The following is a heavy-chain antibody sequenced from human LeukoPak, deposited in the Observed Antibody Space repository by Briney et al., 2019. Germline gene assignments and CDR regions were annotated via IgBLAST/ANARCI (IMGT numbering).Heavy chain of an antibody. V-gene: IGHV1-2*02. CDR2: INPNSGGT. CDR3: ARGGIAARLFSFYYYMDV. D-gene: IGHD6-6*01. Sequence: ASVKVSCKASGYTFTGYYMHWVRQAPGQGFEWMGWINPNSGGTNYAQKFQGRVTMTRDTSISTAYMELSRLRSDDTAVYYCARGGIAARLFSFYYYMDVWGKGTTVTVSS. J-gene: IGHJ6*03. CDR1: GYTFTGYY.